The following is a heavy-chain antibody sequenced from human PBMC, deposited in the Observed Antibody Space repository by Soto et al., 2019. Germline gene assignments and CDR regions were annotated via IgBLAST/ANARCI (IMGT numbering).Heavy chain of an antibody. V-gene: IGHV3-23*01. J-gene: IGHJ4*02. CDR1: GFTFSSYA. Sequence: EVHLLESGGGLVQPGGSLRLSCAASGFTFSSYAMSWVRQAPGKGLEWVSTISGSGGSTYYADSVKGRFTISRDNSKNTLYLQMNSLRGEDTAVYYCAKEGSSSLYYFDYWGQGTLVTVSS. CDR3: AKEGSSSLYYFDY. D-gene: IGHD6-6*01. CDR2: ISGSGGST.